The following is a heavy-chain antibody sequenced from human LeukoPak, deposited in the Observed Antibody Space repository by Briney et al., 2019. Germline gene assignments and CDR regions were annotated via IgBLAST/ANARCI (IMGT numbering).Heavy chain of an antibody. CDR1: GYTFTGYY. D-gene: IGHD6-13*01. CDR2: IIPIFGTA. Sequence: ASVKVSCRASGYTFTGYYMHWVRQAPGQGLEWMGGIIPIFGTANYAQKFQGRVTITADESTSTAYMELSSLRSEDTAVYYCARDKGQQQLVPQPYYYYYYGMDVWGQGTTVTVSS. V-gene: IGHV1-69*13. J-gene: IGHJ6*02. CDR3: ARDKGQQQLVPQPYYYYYYGMDV.